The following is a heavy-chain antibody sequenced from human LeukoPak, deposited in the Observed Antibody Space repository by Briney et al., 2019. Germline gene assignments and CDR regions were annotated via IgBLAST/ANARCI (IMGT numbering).Heavy chain of an antibody. D-gene: IGHD1-1*01. J-gene: IGHJ4*02. V-gene: IGHV3-9*01. CDR3: ARENWTNDY. CDR2: CWNSGSI. Sequence: CWNSGSIGYADSVKGRFTISRDNAKNSVYLQMNSLRAEDTAVYYCARENWTNDYWGQGTLVTVSS.